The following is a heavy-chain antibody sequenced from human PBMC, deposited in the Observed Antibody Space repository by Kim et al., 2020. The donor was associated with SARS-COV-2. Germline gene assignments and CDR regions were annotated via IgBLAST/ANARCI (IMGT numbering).Heavy chain of an antibody. J-gene: IGHJ4*02. D-gene: IGHD3-10*01. Sequence: THTHPSLTRQGTLSVDTSKNQFSLKLSSVTAADTAVYYCARSGPPFYFDYWGQGTLVTVSS. CDR2: T. CDR3: ARSGPPFYFDY. V-gene: IGHV4-39*01.